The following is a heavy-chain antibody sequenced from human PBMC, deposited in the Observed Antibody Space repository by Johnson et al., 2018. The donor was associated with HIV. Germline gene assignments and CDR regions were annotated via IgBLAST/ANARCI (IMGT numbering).Heavy chain of an antibody. CDR2: ISVDVTDT. D-gene: IGHD1-7*01. Sequence: VQLLESGGGLVQPGGSLRLSCAASGFTFSSHWMNWVRQAPGKGLLWVARISVDVTDTAYADSVKGRFTITRDNAKNTLYLQMNSLRAEDTAVYYCARPVTGTNIFDMWGQGTMVTVSS. J-gene: IGHJ3*02. CDR1: GFTFSSHW. V-gene: IGHV3-74*02. CDR3: ARPVTGTNIFDM.